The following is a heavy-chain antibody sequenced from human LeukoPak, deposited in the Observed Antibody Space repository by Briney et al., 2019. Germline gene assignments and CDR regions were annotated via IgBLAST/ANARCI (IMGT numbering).Heavy chain of an antibody. CDR1: GFTFSSYS. CDR3: ATDLRGREGTAFDI. CDR2: ISSSGSTI. D-gene: IGHD1-26*01. V-gene: IGHV3-48*04. Sequence: GGSLRLSCAASGFTFSSYSMNWVRQAPGKGLEWVSYISSSGSTIYYADSVKGRFTISRDNAKNSLYLQMNSLRAEDTAVYYCATDLRGREGTAFDIWGQGTMVTVSS. J-gene: IGHJ3*02.